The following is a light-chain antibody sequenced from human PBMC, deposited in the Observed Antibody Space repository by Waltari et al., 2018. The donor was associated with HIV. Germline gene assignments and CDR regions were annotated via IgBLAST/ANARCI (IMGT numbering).Light chain of an antibody. CDR2: RND. J-gene: IGLJ3*02. CDR1: RSNLGTPS. CDR3: GTWDSSLSTVV. V-gene: IGLV1-51*01. Sequence: QSALLPPPSASAAPAPQGTPACSRSRSNLGTPSVSWYQHLPGTAPKHLIYRNDDRPSGIPDRFAGSRSGTSASLDITGLQTGDEADYHCGTWDSSLSTVVFGGGTKLTVL.